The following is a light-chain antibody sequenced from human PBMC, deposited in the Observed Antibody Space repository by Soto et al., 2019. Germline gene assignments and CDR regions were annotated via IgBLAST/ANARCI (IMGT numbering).Light chain of an antibody. J-gene: IGKJ3*01. V-gene: IGKV2-30*01. Sequence: DVVLTQSPLSLPVTLGQPASISCRSSQSLVSSHGDTYLNWFHQRPGQSPRRLIYDVSKRDSGVPDRFSGSGSGTDFTLKISRVEAEDVGVSYCMQGTHWPPFTFGPGTRVDFK. CDR1: QSLVSSHGDTY. CDR2: DVS. CDR3: MQGTHWPPFT.